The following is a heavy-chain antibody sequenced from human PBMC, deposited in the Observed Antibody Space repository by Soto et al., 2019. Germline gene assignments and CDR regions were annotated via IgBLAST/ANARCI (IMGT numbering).Heavy chain of an antibody. CDR3: ATTYFYGSGNTNWFDP. V-gene: IGHV1-69*06. Sequence: ASVKVSCKASGGTFSSYAISWVRQAPGQGLEWMGGIIPIFGTANYAQKFQGRVTITADKSTSTAYMELSSLRSEDTAVYYCATTYFYGSGNTNWFDPWRQGTLVTVSS. J-gene: IGHJ5*02. CDR1: GGTFSSYA. D-gene: IGHD3-10*01. CDR2: IIPIFGTA.